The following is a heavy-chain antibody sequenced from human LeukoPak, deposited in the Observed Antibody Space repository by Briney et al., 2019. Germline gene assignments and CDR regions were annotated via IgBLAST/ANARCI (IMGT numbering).Heavy chain of an antibody. D-gene: IGHD1-14*01. V-gene: IGHV3-21*01. Sequence: GGSLRLSCAASGFTFSSYWMSWVRQAPGKGLEWVSSISSSSSYIYYADSVKGRFTISRDNAKNSLYLQMNSLRAEDTAVYYCARVRLQPRTLLDDAFDIWGQGTMVTVSS. J-gene: IGHJ3*02. CDR3: ARVRLQPRTLLDDAFDI. CDR1: GFTFSSYW. CDR2: ISSSSSYI.